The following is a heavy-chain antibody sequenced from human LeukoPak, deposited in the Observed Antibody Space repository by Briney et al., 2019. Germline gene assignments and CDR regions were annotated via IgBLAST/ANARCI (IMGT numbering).Heavy chain of an antibody. D-gene: IGHD6-13*01. CDR1: GFTFNSYW. V-gene: IGHV3-7*01. CDR2: IKQDGSEK. CDR3: ARDPVIAAAGDDALDI. J-gene: IGHJ3*02. Sequence: GGSLRLSCAASGFTFNSYWMSWVRQAPGKGLEGVGNIKQDGSEKYYVDSVEGRFTISRDNAKNSLYLQMNSLRAEDTAVYYCARDPVIAAAGDDALDIWGQGTMVIVSS.